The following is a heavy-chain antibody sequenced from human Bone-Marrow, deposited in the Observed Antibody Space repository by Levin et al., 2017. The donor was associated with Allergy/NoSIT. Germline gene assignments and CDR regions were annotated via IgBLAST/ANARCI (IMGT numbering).Heavy chain of an antibody. V-gene: IGHV3-30*04. Sequence: GESLKISCAASGFTFSSYAMHWVRQAPGKGLEWVAVISYDGSKKYYADSVKGRFTISRDNSKNTMYVQMNSLRGEDTAVYYCARDQRSFYYYYMDVWGTGTPVTVSS. CDR3: ARDQRSFYYYYMDV. CDR1: GFTFSSYA. D-gene: IGHD6-25*01. J-gene: IGHJ6*03. CDR2: ISYDGSKK.